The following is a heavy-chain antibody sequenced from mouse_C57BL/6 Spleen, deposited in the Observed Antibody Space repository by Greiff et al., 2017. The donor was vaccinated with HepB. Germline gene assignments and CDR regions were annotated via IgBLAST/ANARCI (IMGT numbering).Heavy chain of an antibody. J-gene: IGHJ3*01. D-gene: IGHD2-4*01. CDR1: GYTFTSYW. V-gene: IGHV1-69*01. Sequence: VQLQQPGAELVMPGASVKLSCKASGYTFTSYWMHWVKQRPGQGLEWIGEIDPSDSYTNYNQKFKGKSTLTVDKSSSTAYMQLSSLTSEDSAVYYCARGDDYDVWFAYWGQGTRVTVSA. CDR2: IDPSDSYT. CDR3: ARGDDYDVWFAY.